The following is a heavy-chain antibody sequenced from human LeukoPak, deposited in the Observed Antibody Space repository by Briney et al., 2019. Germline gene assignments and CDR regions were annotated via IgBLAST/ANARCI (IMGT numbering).Heavy chain of an antibody. J-gene: IGHJ5*02. CDR2: VIPIFGTA. CDR1: GGTFSSYA. D-gene: IGHD2-2*02. Sequence: SVKVSCKASGGTFSSYAISWVRQAPGQGLEWMGGVIPIFGTANYAQKFQGRVTITADESTSTAYMELSSLRSEDTAVYYCARVLSMGVPAAINWFDPWGQGTLVTVSS. V-gene: IGHV1-69*01. CDR3: ARVLSMGVPAAINWFDP.